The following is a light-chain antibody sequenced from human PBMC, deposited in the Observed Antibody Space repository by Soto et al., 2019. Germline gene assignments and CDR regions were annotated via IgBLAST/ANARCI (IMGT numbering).Light chain of an antibody. CDR2: AAS. J-gene: IGKJ1*01. V-gene: IGKV1-9*01. CDR3: QQLHLYPWT. CDR1: QAISSY. Sequence: DIQLTQSPSFLSASVGDRVTITCRAIQAISSYLAWFQQRPGKAPKVLIYAASTLQSGVPARFSGSASGTEFTLTISSLQPEDFATYFCQQLHLYPWTFGQGTKVEIK.